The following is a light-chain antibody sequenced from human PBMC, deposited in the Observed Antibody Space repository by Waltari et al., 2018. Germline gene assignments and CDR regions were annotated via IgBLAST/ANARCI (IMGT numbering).Light chain of an antibody. CDR2: DVT. J-gene: IGLJ3*02. Sequence: QSALAQPASVSGSPGQSMTFSCTGDYNYGSWYQQHPGRSPKLVLNDVTNRPSGVSDRFSSSTSGNPASLAISWLQAEDVAYYSSSSHVCHTLSVFGGATKLTVL. CDR3: SSHVCHTLSV. V-gene: IGLV2-14*03. CDR1: DYNY.